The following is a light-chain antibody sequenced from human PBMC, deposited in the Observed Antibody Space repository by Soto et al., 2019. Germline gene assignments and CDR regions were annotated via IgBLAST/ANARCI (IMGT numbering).Light chain of an antibody. CDR1: QSISTY. V-gene: IGKV1-5*03. Sequence: DIQMTQSPSTLSASVGDRVTITCRASQSISTYLAWYRHKPGEAPKLLIYKASTLERGVPSRFSGSGSGTDFTLTISSXQPDDFATYYCQPYNSDSRTFGQGTKVDSK. J-gene: IGKJ1*01. CDR3: QPYNSDSRT. CDR2: KAS.